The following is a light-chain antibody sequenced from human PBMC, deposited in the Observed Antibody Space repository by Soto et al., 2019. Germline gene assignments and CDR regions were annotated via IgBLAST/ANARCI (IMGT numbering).Light chain of an antibody. Sequence: NQMTQSASSLSASVGDIVTITCRASQSISSYLNWYQQKPGKAPKLLIYAASSLQSGVPSRFSGSGSGTDFTLTISRLQPEDFATYYCQQSYITPRTFCEGTKVDVK. V-gene: IGKV1-39*01. CDR2: AAS. CDR1: QSISSY. J-gene: IGKJ1*01. CDR3: QQSYITPRT.